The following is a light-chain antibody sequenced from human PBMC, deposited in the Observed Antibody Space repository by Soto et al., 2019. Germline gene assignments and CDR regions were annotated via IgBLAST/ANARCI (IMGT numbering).Light chain of an antibody. CDR3: QQYYSVPPVT. Sequence: DIVMTQSPDSLAVSLGERATINCKSSQSVLYSSNNKNYLAWYQQKPGQPPKLLIYWGSTRESGVPDRFSGSGSGTDYTLTISSLQAEDVAVYYCQQYYSVPPVTFGQGTRLEI. CDR1: QSVLYSSNNKNY. J-gene: IGKJ5*01. V-gene: IGKV4-1*01. CDR2: WGS.